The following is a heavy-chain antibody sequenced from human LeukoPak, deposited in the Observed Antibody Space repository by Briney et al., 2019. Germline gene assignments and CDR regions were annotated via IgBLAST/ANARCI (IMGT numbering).Heavy chain of an antibody. CDR2: ISYDGSNK. CDR1: GFTFSSYG. CDR3: AKDYCSGGSCYGY. J-gene: IGHJ4*02. V-gene: IGHV3-30*18. D-gene: IGHD2-15*01. Sequence: GGSLRLSCAASGFTFSSYGMHWVRQAPGKGLEWVAVISYDGSNKYYADSVKGRFTISRDNSKNTLYLQMNSLRAGDTAVYYCAKDYCSGGSCYGYWGQGTLVTVSS.